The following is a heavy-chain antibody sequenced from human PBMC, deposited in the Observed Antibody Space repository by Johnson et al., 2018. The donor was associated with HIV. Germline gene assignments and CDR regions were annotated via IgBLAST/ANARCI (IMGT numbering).Heavy chain of an antibody. V-gene: IGHV3-66*02. J-gene: IGHJ3*02. Sequence: VQLVESGGGVVQPGRSLRLSCAASGFTVSSNYMSWVRQAPGKGLEWVSVIYSGGSTYYADSVKGRFTISRDNSKKTVYLQMNSLRAEDTAVYDCAKDRVRDAFDIWGQGTMVTVSS. CDR1: GFTVSSNY. CDR2: IYSGGST. D-gene: IGHD3-22*01. CDR3: AKDRVRDAFDI.